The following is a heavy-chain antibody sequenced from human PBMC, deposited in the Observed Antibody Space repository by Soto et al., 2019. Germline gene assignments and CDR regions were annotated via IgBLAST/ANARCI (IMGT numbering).Heavy chain of an antibody. Sequence: GASVKVSCXASGYTFTSYGISWVRQAPGQGLEWMGWISAYNGNTNYAQKLQGRVTMTTDTSTSTAYMELRSLRSDDTAVYYCARDAAVAGTWYYFDYWGQGTLVTVSS. CDR2: ISAYNGNT. J-gene: IGHJ4*02. CDR3: ARDAAVAGTWYYFDY. V-gene: IGHV1-18*01. CDR1: GYTFTSYG. D-gene: IGHD6-19*01.